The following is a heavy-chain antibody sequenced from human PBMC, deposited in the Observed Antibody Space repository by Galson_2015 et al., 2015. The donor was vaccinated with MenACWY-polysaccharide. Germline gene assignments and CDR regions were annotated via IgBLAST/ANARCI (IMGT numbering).Heavy chain of an antibody. Sequence: CAISGDSVSSNSAAWNWIRQSPSRGLEWLGRTYYRSKWYNDFAVSVKSRITINPDTPKNQFSLQLNSVTPEDTAVYYCARGRYYYYYYGMDVWGQGTTVTVSS. CDR1: GDSVSSNSAA. J-gene: IGHJ6*02. D-gene: IGHD3-10*01. V-gene: IGHV6-1*01. CDR2: TYYRSKWYN. CDR3: ARGRYYYYYYGMDV.